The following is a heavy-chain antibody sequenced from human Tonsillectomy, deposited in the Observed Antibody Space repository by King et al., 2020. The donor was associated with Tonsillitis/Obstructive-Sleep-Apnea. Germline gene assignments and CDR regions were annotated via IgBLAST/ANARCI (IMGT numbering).Heavy chain of an antibody. CDR2: IWYDGSNK. D-gene: IGHD2-21*02. V-gene: IGHV3-33*01. CDR3: ARVAKGDLSHIDY. Sequence: VQLVESGGGVVQPGRSLRLSCAASGFTFSSYGMHWVRQPPGKGLEWVAVIWYDGSNKYYADSVKGRFTISRDNSKNTLYLQMNSLRAEDTAVYYCARVAKGDLSHIDYWGQGPLVTVSP. J-gene: IGHJ4*02. CDR1: GFTFSSYG.